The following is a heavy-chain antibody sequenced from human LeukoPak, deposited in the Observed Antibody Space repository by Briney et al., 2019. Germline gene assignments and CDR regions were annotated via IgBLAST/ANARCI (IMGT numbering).Heavy chain of an antibody. V-gene: IGHV3-30*18. Sequence: GGSLRLSCAASGFTFSSYGMHWVRQAPGKGLEWVAVISYDGSNKYYADSVKGRFTISRDNSKNTLYLQMNSLRAEDTAVYYCAKGIWAAAGTEGDAFDIWGQGTKVTVSS. D-gene: IGHD6-13*01. CDR3: AKGIWAAAGTEGDAFDI. CDR1: GFTFSSYG. J-gene: IGHJ3*02. CDR2: ISYDGSNK.